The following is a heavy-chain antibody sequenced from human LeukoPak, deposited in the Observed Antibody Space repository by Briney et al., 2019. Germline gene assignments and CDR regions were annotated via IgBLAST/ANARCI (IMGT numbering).Heavy chain of an antibody. CDR1: GGSFSGYY. CDR2: ISHSGST. Sequence: PSETLSLTCAVYGGSFSGYYWSWIRQPPGKGLEWIGEISHSGSTNYNPSLKSRVTISVDTSKNQFSLKLSSVTAADTAVYYCASWRYYGSGSYYKAYYFDYWGQGTLVTVSS. J-gene: IGHJ4*02. D-gene: IGHD3-10*01. V-gene: IGHV4-34*01. CDR3: ASWRYYGSGSYYKAYYFDY.